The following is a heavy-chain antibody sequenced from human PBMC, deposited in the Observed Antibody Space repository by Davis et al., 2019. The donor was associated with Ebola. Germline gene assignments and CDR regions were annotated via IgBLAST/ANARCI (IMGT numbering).Heavy chain of an antibody. CDR2: INSDGSST. CDR1: GFTFRPHW. D-gene: IGHD5-12*01. V-gene: IGHV3-74*01. CDR3: VRDSGYYSHDY. Sequence: PGGSLRLSCAASGFTFRPHWMQWVRQAPGKGLMWVAHINSDGSSTNYADSVKGRFTISRDNAKNTLSLQMNSLRVEDTAVYYCVRDSGYYSHDYWGHGTLVTVSS. J-gene: IGHJ4*01.